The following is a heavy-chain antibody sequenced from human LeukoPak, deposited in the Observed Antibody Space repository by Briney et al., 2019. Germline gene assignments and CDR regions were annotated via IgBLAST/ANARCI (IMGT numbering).Heavy chain of an antibody. CDR3: ARGVPGYSSGWYSDY. D-gene: IGHD6-19*01. V-gene: IGHV4-59*01. CDR1: GGSISSYY. CDR2: IYYSGST. Sequence: SETLSLTCTVSGGSISSYYWSWIRQPPGKGLEWIGYIYYSGSTNYNPSLKRRVNISVDTYNNQFSLKLSSVTAADTAVYYCARGVPGYSSGWYSDYWGQGTLVTVSS. J-gene: IGHJ4*02.